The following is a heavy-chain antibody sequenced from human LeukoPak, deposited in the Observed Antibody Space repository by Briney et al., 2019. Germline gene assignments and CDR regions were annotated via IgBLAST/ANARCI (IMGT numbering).Heavy chain of an antibody. D-gene: IGHD3-10*01. Sequence: ASVKVSCKASGYTFTSYYMHWVRQAPGQGLEWMGIINPSGGSTSYAQKFQGRVTMTRDTSTSTVYMELSSLRSEDTAVYYCARGGLLWFGESNPLDYWGQGTLVTVSS. CDR2: INPSGGST. CDR3: ARGGLLWFGESNPLDY. J-gene: IGHJ4*02. V-gene: IGHV1-46*01. CDR1: GYTFTSYY.